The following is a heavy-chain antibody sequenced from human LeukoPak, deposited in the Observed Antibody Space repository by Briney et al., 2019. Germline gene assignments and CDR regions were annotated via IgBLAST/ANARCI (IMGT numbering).Heavy chain of an antibody. Sequence: GESLQISCKGSGYSFTSYWIGWVRQMPGKGLEWMGIIYPGDSDTRYSPSFQGQVTISADKSISTAYLQWSSLKASDTAMYYCARHHSRRSDAFDIWGQGTMVTVSS. V-gene: IGHV5-51*01. J-gene: IGHJ3*02. CDR2: IYPGDSDT. CDR3: ARHHSRRSDAFDI. CDR1: GYSFTSYW. D-gene: IGHD2-15*01.